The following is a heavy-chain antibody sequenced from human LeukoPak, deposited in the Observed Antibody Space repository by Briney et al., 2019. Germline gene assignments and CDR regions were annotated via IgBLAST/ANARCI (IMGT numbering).Heavy chain of an antibody. CDR2: IGGSGEST. D-gene: IGHD2-21*01. Sequence: GGSLRLSCAASGFTFSVHPMNWVRQAPGKGLEWGSSIGGSGESTFYTDSRKGRFTISRDNSKTTLYLQMNSLRAEDTAAYYCARDRGVMEYFDYWGQGTLVTVSS. CDR1: GFTFSVHP. CDR3: ARDRGVMEYFDY. J-gene: IGHJ4*02. V-gene: IGHV3-23*01.